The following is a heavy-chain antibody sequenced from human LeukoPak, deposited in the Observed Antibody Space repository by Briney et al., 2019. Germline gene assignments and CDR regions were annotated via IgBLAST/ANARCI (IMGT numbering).Heavy chain of an antibody. V-gene: IGHV4-34*01. D-gene: IGHD2-8*01. CDR2: INHSGST. CDR3: ARARMAGPGNWFDP. J-gene: IGHJ5*02. Sequence: SETLSLTCAVYGGSFSGYYWSWIRQPPGKGLEWIGEINHSGSTNYNPSLKSRVTISVDTSKNQFSLKLSSVTAADTAVYYCARARMAGPGNWFDPWGQGTLVTVSP. CDR1: GGSFSGYY.